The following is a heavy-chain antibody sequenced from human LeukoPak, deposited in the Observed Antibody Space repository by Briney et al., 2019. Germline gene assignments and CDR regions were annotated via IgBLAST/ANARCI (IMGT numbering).Heavy chain of an antibody. D-gene: IGHD1-26*01. V-gene: IGHV3-21*01. J-gene: IGHJ6*02. CDR2: ISSSSSYI. Sequence: GGSLRLSCAASGFTFSSYSMNWVRQAPGKGLEWVSSISSSSSYIYYADSVKGRFTISRDNAKNSLYLQMNSLRAEDTAVYYCARDGIEALYYYYGMDVWGQGTTVTVSS. CDR3: ARDGIEALYYYYGMDV. CDR1: GFTFSSYS.